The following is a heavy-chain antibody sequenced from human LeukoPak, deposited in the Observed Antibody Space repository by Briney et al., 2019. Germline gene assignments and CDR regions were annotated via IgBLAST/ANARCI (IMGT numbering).Heavy chain of an antibody. CDR1: GYTFTGYY. CDR3: ARSPHILTGENFDY. V-gene: IGHV1-2*02. Sequence: ASVKVFCKASGYTFTGYYMHWVRQAPGQGLEWMGWLNPNHGDTNYAQKFQDRGSMTRDTSISTAYMHLSRLRSADTAVYYCARSPHILTGENFDYWGQGTLLTVSS. D-gene: IGHD3-9*01. CDR2: LNPNHGDT. J-gene: IGHJ4*02.